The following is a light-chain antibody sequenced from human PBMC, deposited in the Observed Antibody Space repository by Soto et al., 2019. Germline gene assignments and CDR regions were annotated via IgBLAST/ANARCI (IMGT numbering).Light chain of an antibody. Sequence: QSVLAQPASVSGSPGQSITISCTGTSSDVGGYNYVSWYQQHPGKAPKLMIYEVSNRPSGVSNRFSGSKSGNTASLTISGLQAEDEADYYCSSYTSSFYVFGTGTKV. J-gene: IGLJ1*01. V-gene: IGLV2-14*01. CDR1: SSDVGGYNY. CDR2: EVS. CDR3: SSYTSSFYV.